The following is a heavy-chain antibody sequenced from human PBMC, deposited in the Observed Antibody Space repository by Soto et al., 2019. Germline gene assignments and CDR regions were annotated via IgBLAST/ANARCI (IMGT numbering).Heavy chain of an antibody. CDR1: GFTFSSYA. CDR2: ISYDGSNK. V-gene: IGHV3-30-3*01. CDR3: ARAGGLLLDY. J-gene: IGHJ4*02. Sequence: QVQLVESGGGVVQPGRSLRLSCAASGFTFSSYAMHWVRQAPGKGLEWVAVISYDGSNKYYADSMKGRFTISRDISKNTLYLQMNSLRAEDTAVYYCARAGGLLLDYCGQGTLVTVSS. D-gene: IGHD2-15*01.